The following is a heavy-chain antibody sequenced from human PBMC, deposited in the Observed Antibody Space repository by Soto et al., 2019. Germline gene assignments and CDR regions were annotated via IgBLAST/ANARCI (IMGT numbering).Heavy chain of an antibody. CDR3: VKPGGLRGGGCFDY. Sequence: GGSLRLSCSASGFTFSSYGMHWVRQAPGRGLEYVSVSSGIGGSTYYADSVKGRFTISRDNPKNTLYLQMSSLRVEDTAVYYCVKPGGLRGGGCFDYWGQGTQVTVSS. V-gene: IGHV3-64D*06. J-gene: IGHJ4*02. D-gene: IGHD4-17*01. CDR2: SSGIGGST. CDR1: GFTFSSYG.